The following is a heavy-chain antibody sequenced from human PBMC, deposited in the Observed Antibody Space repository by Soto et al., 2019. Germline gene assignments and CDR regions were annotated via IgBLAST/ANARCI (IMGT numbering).Heavy chain of an antibody. CDR1: GGTFSSYA. J-gene: IGHJ6*02. D-gene: IGHD6-6*01. Sequence: QVQLVQSGAAVNKPGSSVKVSCKASGGTFSSYAISWVRQAPGQGLEWMGGIIPIFGTANYAQKFQGRVTITADESTSTAYMERRSLRSEDTAVYYCAFGIAARPAYYGMDVWGQGTTVTVSS. V-gene: IGHV1-69*01. CDR2: IIPIFGTA. CDR3: AFGIAARPAYYGMDV.